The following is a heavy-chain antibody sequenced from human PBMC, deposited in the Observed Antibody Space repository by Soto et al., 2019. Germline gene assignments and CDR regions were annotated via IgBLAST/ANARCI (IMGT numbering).Heavy chain of an antibody. Sequence: SETLSLTCAVYGGSFSGYYWSWIRQPPGKGLEWIGEINHSGSTNYNPSLKSRVTISVDTSKNQFSLKLSSVTAADTAVYYCERGVGEEPAAILTYFDYWGQGTLVTVSS. CDR3: ERGVGEEPAAILTYFDY. CDR2: INHSGST. J-gene: IGHJ4*02. V-gene: IGHV4-34*01. D-gene: IGHD2-2*01. CDR1: GGSFSGYY.